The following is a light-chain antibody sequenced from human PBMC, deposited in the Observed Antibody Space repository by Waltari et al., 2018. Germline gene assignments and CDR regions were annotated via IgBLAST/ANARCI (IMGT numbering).Light chain of an antibody. Sequence: DMVLTQFPSSLSSSPGERATLSCGASQNIGHWLALYQQKPGQAPRLLIYNTSNRATGIPARFSGGGSGTDFTLPISRLEPEDSAVYYCQQRHWPWTFGQGTKVEIQ. CDR1: QNIGHW. V-gene: IGKV3-11*01. CDR3: QQRHWPWT. CDR2: NTS. J-gene: IGKJ1*01.